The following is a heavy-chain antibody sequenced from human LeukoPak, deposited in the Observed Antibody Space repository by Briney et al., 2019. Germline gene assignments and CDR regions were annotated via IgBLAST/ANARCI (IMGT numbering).Heavy chain of an antibody. CDR1: RDTSTDYY. CDR3: ATGADSSGWYGDY. V-gene: IGHV1-69-2*01. J-gene: IGHJ4*02. D-gene: IGHD6-19*01. CDR2: VDLEVGER. Sequence: VKDSCKASRDTSTDYYMHWVPQAPGTGVKWMGRVDLEVGERVSAETLPGRVTIPEDTSTATAYMELSSLRSEHTAVYYCATGADSSGWYGDYWGQGTLVTVSS.